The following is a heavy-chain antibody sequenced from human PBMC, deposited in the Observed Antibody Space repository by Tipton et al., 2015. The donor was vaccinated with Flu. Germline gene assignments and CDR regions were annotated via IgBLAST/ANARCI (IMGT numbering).Heavy chain of an antibody. J-gene: IGHJ5*02. CDR2: IFHTGST. V-gene: IGHV4-38-2*02. CDR3: VRRDYSNYVSDPKNGFDP. CDR1: GDSIRSDYY. D-gene: IGHD4-11*01. Sequence: TLSLTCTLSGDSIRSDYYWGWVRQPPGKGLEWIGNIFHTGSTYHNPSLKSRVTISINTSKNQFSLKVFSVTAADTAVYYCVRRDYSNYVSDPKNGFDPCGHGILVTVSS.